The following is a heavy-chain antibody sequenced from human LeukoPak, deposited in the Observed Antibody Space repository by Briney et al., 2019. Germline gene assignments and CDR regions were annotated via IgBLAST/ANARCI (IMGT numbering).Heavy chain of an antibody. CDR1: GYTFTGYY. CDR2: INPNSGGT. D-gene: IGHD3-22*01. V-gene: IGHV1-2*02. Sequence: ASVKVSCKASGYTFTGYYMHWVRQAPGQGLEWMGWINPNSGGTNYAQKFQGRVTMTGDTSISTAYMELSRLRSDDTAVYYCARDYYDSSGYLVLVYWGQGTLVTVSS. CDR3: ARDYYDSSGYLVLVY. J-gene: IGHJ4*02.